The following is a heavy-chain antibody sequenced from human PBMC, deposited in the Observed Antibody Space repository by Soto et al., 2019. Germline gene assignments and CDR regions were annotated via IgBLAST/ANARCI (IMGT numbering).Heavy chain of an antibody. J-gene: IGHJ5*02. CDR3: ARPITMVRGVISWFDP. CDR1: GGSISSSSYY. CDR2: IYYSGST. V-gene: IGHV4-39*01. Sequence: SETLSLTCTVSGGSISSSSYYWGWIRQPPGKGLEWIGSIYYSGSTYYNPSLKSRVTISVDTSKNQFSLKLSSVTAADTAVYYCARPITMVRGVISWFDPCGQGTLVT. D-gene: IGHD3-10*01.